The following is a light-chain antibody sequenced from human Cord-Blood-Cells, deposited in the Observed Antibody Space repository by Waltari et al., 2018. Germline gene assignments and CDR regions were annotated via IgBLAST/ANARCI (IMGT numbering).Light chain of an antibody. CDR1: SSDVGGYNY. Sequence: QSALTQPASVSGSPGQWITMPCTGTSSDVGGYNYVSWYQQHPGKAPKLMIYDVSKRPSGVSNRFSGSKSGNTASLTISGLQAEDEADYYCSSYTSSSTWVFGGGTKLTVL. J-gene: IGLJ3*02. CDR2: DVS. V-gene: IGLV2-14*01. CDR3: SSYTSSSTWV.